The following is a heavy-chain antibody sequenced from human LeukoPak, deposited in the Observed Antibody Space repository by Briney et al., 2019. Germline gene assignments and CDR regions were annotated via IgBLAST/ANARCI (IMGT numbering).Heavy chain of an antibody. Sequence: ASVKVSCKASGYTFTSYDINWVRQATGQGLEWMGWISAYNGNTNYAQKLQGRVTMTTDTSTSTAYMELRSLRSDDTAVYYCAREREPNYYDSSGYYYSFDYWGQGTLVTVSS. CDR1: GYTFTSYD. CDR3: AREREPNYYDSSGYYYSFDY. V-gene: IGHV1-18*01. CDR2: ISAYNGNT. J-gene: IGHJ4*02. D-gene: IGHD3-22*01.